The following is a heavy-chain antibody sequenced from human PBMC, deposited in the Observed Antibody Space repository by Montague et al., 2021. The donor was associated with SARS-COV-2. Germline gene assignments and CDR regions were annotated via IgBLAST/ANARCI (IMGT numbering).Heavy chain of an antibody. D-gene: IGHD3-10*01. CDR3: SRDRPRSYYYDSGTYTWGGYGMDV. J-gene: IGHJ6*02. Sequence: SETLSLTCTVSGGSISKYYWSWIRQRAGKGLEWIWRIYTSWNSNYNPSPKSRGTMSVETSKNQFSLKLSSVTAADTAVYYCSRDRPRSYYYDSGTYTWGGYGMDVWGQGTTVTVSS. V-gene: IGHV4-4*07. CDR1: GGSISKYY. CDR2: IYTSWNS.